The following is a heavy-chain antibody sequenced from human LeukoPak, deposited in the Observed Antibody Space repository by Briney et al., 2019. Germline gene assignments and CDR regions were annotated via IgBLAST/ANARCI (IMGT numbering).Heavy chain of an antibody. CDR3: AKDGHGYGCSWFDP. CDR2: ISYDGSNK. Sequence: PGGSLRLSCAASGFTFSSYGMHGVRQAPGKGLEGVAVISYDGSNKYYADSVKGRFTISRDNSKNTLYLQMNSLRAEDTAVYYCAKDGHGYGCSWFDPWGQGTLVTVSS. CDR1: GFTFSSYG. D-gene: IGHD5-18*01. V-gene: IGHV3-30*18. J-gene: IGHJ5*02.